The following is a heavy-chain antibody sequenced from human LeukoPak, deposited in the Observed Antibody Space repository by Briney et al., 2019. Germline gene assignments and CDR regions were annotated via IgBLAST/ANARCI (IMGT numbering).Heavy chain of an antibody. D-gene: IGHD1-26*01. CDR1: GFTFSSYS. CDR3: ARDPRLVGATGASDI. CDR2: IKQDGSEK. V-gene: IGHV3-7*01. Sequence: GGSLRLSCAASGFTFSSYSMSWVRQAPGKGLEWVANIKQDGSEKNYVDSVKGRFSISRDNAKNSLYLQMISLRAEDTAVYYCARDPRLVGATGASDIWGRGTMVTVSS. J-gene: IGHJ3*02.